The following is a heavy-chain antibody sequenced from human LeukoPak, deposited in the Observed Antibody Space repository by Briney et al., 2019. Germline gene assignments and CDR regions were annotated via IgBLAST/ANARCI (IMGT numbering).Heavy chain of an antibody. CDR3: ARGASRADY. J-gene: IGHJ4*02. Sequence: TGGSLRLSCAASGFPFRSHNMKPVRQAPGKRPGWVSSISSSSIYIYYAGSVKGRFTISRDNAKNSLYLQMNSLRAEDTALYYCARGASRADYWGEGNLVTVSS. CDR2: ISSSSIYI. CDR1: GFPFRSHN. V-gene: IGHV3-21*01.